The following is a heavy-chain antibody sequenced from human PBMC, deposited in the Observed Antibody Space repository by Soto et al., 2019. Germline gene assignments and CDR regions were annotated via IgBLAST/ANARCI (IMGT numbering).Heavy chain of an antibody. J-gene: IGHJ5*02. V-gene: IGHV1-2*02. D-gene: IGHD3-3*01. CDR3: ARDNYDFWSGYSYNWFDP. Sequence: GASVKVSCKASGYTFTGYYMHWVRQAPGQGLEWMGRINPMIGATSYAQNFQDRVTISADKSTSTAYLELSSLRSEDTAVYYCARDNYDFWSGYSYNWFDPWGQGTLVTVSS. CDR2: INPMIGAT. CDR1: GYTFTGYY.